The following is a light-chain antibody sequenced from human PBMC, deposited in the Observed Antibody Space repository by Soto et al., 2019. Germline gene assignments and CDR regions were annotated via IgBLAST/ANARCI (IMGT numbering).Light chain of an antibody. Sequence: QSALTQPASVSGSPGQSITISCTGTSSDVGGYNYVSWYQQHPGKAPKLMIFEVSNRPSGVSHRFSGSKSGNTASLTISGLQAEDEADYYCTSYTSSSTLVFGGGTKVTVL. CDR2: EVS. J-gene: IGLJ2*01. V-gene: IGLV2-14*01. CDR3: TSYTSSSTLV. CDR1: SSDVGGYNY.